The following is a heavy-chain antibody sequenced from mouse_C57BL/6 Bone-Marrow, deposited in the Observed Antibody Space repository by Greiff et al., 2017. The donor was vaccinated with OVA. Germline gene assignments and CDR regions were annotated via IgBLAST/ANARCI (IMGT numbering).Heavy chain of an antibody. CDR2: INPNYGTT. J-gene: IGHJ3*01. D-gene: IGHD2-1*01. CDR3: ARRGYGSYEGAWFAY. CDR1: GYSFTDYN. Sequence: VQLQQSGPELVKPGASVKISCKASGYSFTDYNMNWVKQSNGKSLEWIGVINPNYGTTSYNQKFKGKATLTVDQSSSTAYMQLNSLTSEDSAVYYCARRGYGSYEGAWFAYWGQGTLVTVSA. V-gene: IGHV1-39*01.